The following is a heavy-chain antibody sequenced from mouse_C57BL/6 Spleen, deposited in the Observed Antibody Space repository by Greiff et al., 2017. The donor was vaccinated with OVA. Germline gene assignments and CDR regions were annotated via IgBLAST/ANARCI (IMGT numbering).Heavy chain of an antibody. Sequence: QVQLQQSGAELARPGASVKLSCNASGYTFTSYGISWVKQRTGQGLEWIGEIYPRSGNTYYNEKFKGKATLTADKSSSTAYMELRSLTSEDSAVYFCARRGVITTVVATDFDVWGTGTTVTVSS. J-gene: IGHJ1*03. CDR3: ARRGVITTVVATDFDV. CDR1: GYTFTSYG. V-gene: IGHV1-81*01. D-gene: IGHD1-1*01. CDR2: IYPRSGNT.